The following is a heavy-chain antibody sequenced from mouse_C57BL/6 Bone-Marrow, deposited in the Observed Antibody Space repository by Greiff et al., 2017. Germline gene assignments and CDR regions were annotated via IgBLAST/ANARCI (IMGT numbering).Heavy chain of an antibody. CDR1: GYTFTSYD. CDR3: ERVEFDGSSGDWYFDV. D-gene: IGHD1-1*01. V-gene: IGHV1-85*01. Sequence: QVQLKQSGPELVQPGASVKLSCKASGYTFTSYDINWVKQRPGQGLEWIGWIYPRDGSPKYNEKVKGKATLTVDTSSSTAYMELHSLTSEDSAVYFCERVEFDGSSGDWYFDVWGTGTTVTVSS. J-gene: IGHJ1*03. CDR2: IYPRDGSP.